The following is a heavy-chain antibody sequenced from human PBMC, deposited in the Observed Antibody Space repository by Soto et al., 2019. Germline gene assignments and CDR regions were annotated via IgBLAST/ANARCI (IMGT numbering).Heavy chain of an antibody. J-gene: IGHJ5*02. CDR1: GYTFKKYA. Sequence: ASVKVSCKASGYTFKKYAMQWVRQAPGQRLEWMGWINADNGNTKYSQKLQGRVTMTTDTSTSTAYMELRSLRSDDTAVYYCARLGGWYVGWFAPWGQGTLVTVS. D-gene: IGHD6-19*01. V-gene: IGHV1-3*01. CDR2: INADNGNT. CDR3: ARLGGWYVGWFAP.